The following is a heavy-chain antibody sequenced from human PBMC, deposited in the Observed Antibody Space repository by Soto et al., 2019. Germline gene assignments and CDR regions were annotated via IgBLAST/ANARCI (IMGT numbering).Heavy chain of an antibody. D-gene: IGHD6-6*01. CDR2: IYYSGST. CDR1: GGSISSSSDY. V-gene: IGHV4-39*01. CDR3: ARGYSSSSNHVDY. J-gene: IGHJ4*02. Sequence: SETLSLNCTVSGGSISSSSDYWGWMRQPPGKGLEWIGSIYYSGSTYYNPSLKSRVTISVDTSKNQFSLKLSSVTAADTAVYYCARGYSSSSNHVDYWGQGTLVTVS.